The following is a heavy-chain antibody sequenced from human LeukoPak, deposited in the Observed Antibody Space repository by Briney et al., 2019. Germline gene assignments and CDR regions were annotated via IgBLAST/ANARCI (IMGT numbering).Heavy chain of an antibody. Sequence: PGRSLRLSCAASGFTFSSYAMSWVRQAPGKGLEWVGRIKSKTDGGTTDYAAPVKGRFTISRDDSKNTLYLQMNSLKTEDTAVYYCTTRYCSSTSCPYYYYYGMDVWGQGTTVTVSS. D-gene: IGHD2-2*01. CDR2: IKSKTDGGTT. CDR3: TTRYCSSTSCPYYYYYGMDV. CDR1: GFTFSSYA. V-gene: IGHV3-15*01. J-gene: IGHJ6*02.